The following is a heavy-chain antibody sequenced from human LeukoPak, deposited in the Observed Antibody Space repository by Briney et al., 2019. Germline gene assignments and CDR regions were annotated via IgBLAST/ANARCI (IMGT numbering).Heavy chain of an antibody. CDR3: ARGGYSYDDFDY. CDR1: GGSISSYY. Sequence: SETLSLTCTVSGGSISSYYWSWIRQPPGKGLEWIGYIYYSGSTNYNPSLKSRVTISVDTSKNQFSLKLSSVTAADTAVYYCARGGYSYDDFDYWGQGTLVTVSS. V-gene: IGHV4-59*08. CDR2: IYYSGST. D-gene: IGHD5-18*01. J-gene: IGHJ4*02.